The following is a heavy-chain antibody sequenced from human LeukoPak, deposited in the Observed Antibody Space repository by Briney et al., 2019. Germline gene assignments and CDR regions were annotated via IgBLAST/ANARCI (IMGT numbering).Heavy chain of an antibody. CDR2: INPNSGGT. CDR3: ARANPTTMAGFDY. CDR1: GYTFTGYY. J-gene: IGHJ4*02. V-gene: IGHV1-2*02. D-gene: IGHD4/OR15-4a*01. Sequence: ASVKVSCKASGYTFTGYYMHRVRQAPGQGLEWMGWINPNSGGTNYAQKFQGRVTMTRDTSISTAYMELSRLRSDDTAVYYCARANPTTMAGFDYWGQGTLVTVSS.